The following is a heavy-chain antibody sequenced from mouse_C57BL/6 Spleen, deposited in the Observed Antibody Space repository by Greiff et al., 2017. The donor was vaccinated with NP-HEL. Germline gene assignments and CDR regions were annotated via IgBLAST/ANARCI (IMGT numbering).Heavy chain of an antibody. D-gene: IGHD1-1*01. CDR1: GFNIKDYY. V-gene: IGHV14-1*01. CDR3: TTDYYGSSYWYFDV. CDR2: IEPEDGDT. Sequence: EVQLQQSGAELVRPGASVKLSCTASGFNIKDYYMHWVKQRPEQGLEWIGRIEPEDGDTEYAPKFQGKATMTADTSSNTAYLQLSSLTSEDTAVYYCTTDYYGSSYWYFDVWGTGTTVTVSS. J-gene: IGHJ1*03.